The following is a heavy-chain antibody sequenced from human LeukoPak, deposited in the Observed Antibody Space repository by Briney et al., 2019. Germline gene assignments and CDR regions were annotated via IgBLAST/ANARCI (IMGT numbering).Heavy chain of an antibody. D-gene: IGHD3-3*01. CDR1: GFTFDDYA. Sequence: GRSLRLSCAASGFTFDDYAMYWVRQSPGKGLEWVSGISWNSGSTGYADSVGGRFTISRDNAKKSLYLQMNSLRDEDTALYYCAKDQATFGIYDYGMDVWGQGTKVTVSS. CDR2: ISWNSGST. J-gene: IGHJ6*02. V-gene: IGHV3-9*01. CDR3: AKDQATFGIYDYGMDV.